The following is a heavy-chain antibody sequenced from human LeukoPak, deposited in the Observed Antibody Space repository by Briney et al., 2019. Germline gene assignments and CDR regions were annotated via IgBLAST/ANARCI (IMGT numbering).Heavy chain of an antibody. CDR3: AREISSTSCYTCWFDP. D-gene: IGHD2-2*02. CDR1: GGSIGSGSYY. Sequence: PSQTLSLTCTVSGGSIGSGSYYWSWIRQPAGKGLGWIGRIYTSGSTNYNPSLKSRVTISVDTSKNQFSLKLSSVTAADTAVYYCAREISSTSCYTCWFDPWGQGTLVTVSS. J-gene: IGHJ5*02. V-gene: IGHV4-61*02. CDR2: IYTSGST.